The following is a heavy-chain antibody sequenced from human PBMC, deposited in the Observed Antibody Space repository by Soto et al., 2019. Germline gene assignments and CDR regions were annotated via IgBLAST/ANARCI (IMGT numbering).Heavy chain of an antibody. V-gene: IGHV3-23*01. D-gene: IGHD1-26*01. CDR3: AKVEWVAVPAAFDY. CDR1: GFIFSNYG. CDR2: ITGSGGST. Sequence: GGSLRLSCTASGFIFSNYGMSWVRQAPGKGPEWVSHITGSGGSTYYTDSVKGRFTISRDNSRNTLYLQMDTLRAEDTALYYCAKVEWVAVPAAFDYWGQGTPVTVSS. J-gene: IGHJ4*02.